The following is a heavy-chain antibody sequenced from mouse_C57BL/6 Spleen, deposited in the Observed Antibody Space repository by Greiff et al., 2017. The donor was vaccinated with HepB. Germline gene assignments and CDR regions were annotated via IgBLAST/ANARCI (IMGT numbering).Heavy chain of an antibody. J-gene: IGHJ2*01. V-gene: IGHV5-4*01. CDR1: GFTFSSYA. CDR2: ISDGGSYT. Sequence: EVMLVESGGGLVKPGGSLKLSCAASGFTFSSYAMSWVRQTPEKRLEWVATISDGGSYTYYPDNVKGRFTISRDNAKNNLYLQMSHLKSEDTAMYYCARDGGRKPYYFDYWGQGTTLTVSS. CDR3: ARDGGRKPYYFDY.